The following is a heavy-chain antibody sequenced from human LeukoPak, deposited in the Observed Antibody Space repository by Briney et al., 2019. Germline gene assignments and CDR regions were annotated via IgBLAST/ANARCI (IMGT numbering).Heavy chain of an antibody. V-gene: IGHV3-30*02. Sequence: PGGSLRLSCAASRFTFSSYGMHWVRQAPGKGLEWVAFIRYDGSNKYYADSVKGRFTISRDNSKNTLYLQMNSLRAEDTAVYYCAKGVKVTRFLEWPDYWGQGTLVTVSS. J-gene: IGHJ4*02. CDR1: RFTFSSYG. D-gene: IGHD3-3*01. CDR3: AKGVKVTRFLEWPDY. CDR2: IRYDGSNK.